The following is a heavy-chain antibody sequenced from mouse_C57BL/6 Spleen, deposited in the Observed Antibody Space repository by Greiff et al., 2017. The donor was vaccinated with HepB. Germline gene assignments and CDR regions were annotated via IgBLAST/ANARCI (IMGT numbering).Heavy chain of an antibody. J-gene: IGHJ3*01. D-gene: IGHD2-4*01. Sequence: QVHVKQPGAELVRPGSSVKLSCKASGYTFTSYWMHWVKQRPIQGLEWIGNIDPSDSETHYNQKFKDKATLTVDKSSSTAYMQLSSLTSEDSAVYYCARSDDYDRGFAYWGQGTLVTVSA. CDR2: IDPSDSET. V-gene: IGHV1-52*01. CDR1: GYTFTSYW. CDR3: ARSDDYDRGFAY.